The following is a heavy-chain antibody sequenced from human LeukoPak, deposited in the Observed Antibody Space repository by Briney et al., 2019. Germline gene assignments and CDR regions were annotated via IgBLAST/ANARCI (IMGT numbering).Heavy chain of an antibody. D-gene: IGHD2-15*01. V-gene: IGHV4-4*02. CDR2: IYHSVST. CDR1: GFTFSSQW. CDR3: VTSGGSRFWFDP. Sequence: GSLRLSCAASGFTFSSQWMSWVRQPPGKGLEWIGEIYHSVSTNYNPSLKSRVTISVDKSKNQFSLKLSSVTAAATAVYYCVTSGGSRFWFDPWGQGTLVTVSS. J-gene: IGHJ5*02.